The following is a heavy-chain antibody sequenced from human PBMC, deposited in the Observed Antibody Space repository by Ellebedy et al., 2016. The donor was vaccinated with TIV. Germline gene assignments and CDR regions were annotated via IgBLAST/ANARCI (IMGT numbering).Heavy chain of an antibody. J-gene: IGHJ4*02. CDR1: GFTFSTYG. D-gene: IGHD3-10*01. CDR3: AKDLGFYGSGSHY. V-gene: IGHV3-30*18. CDR2: MSYDGRNK. Sequence: GESLKISCAASGFTFSTYGMHWVRQAPGKGLEWVAFMSYDGRNKYYGDSVKGRFTISRDNSKNTLYLQMNSLRTEDTALYYCAKDLGFYGSGSHYWGQGTLVTVSS.